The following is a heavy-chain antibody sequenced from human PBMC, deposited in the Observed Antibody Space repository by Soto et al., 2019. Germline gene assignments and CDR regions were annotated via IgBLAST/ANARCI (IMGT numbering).Heavy chain of an antibody. CDR3: ARDKGIVVVTAPYNYYYYYGMDV. CDR1: GGTFSSYA. CDR2: IIPIFGTA. Sequence: GASVKVSCKASGGTFSSYAISWVRQAPGQGLEWMGGIIPIFGTANYAQKFQGRVTITADKSTSTAYMELSSLRSEDTAVYYCARDKGIVVVTAPYNYYYYYGMDVWGQGTTVTVSS. J-gene: IGHJ6*02. V-gene: IGHV1-69*06. D-gene: IGHD2-21*02.